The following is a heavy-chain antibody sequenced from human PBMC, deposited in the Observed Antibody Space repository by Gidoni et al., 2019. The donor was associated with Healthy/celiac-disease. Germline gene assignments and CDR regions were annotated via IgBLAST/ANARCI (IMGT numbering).Heavy chain of an antibody. Sequence: QVQLVQSGAEVTKPGSSVKVSCKASGGTFSSYAISWVRQAPGQGLEWMGRIIPILGIANYAQKFQGRVTITADKSTSTAYMELSSLRSEDTAVYYCAREVGATISFDYWGQGTLVTVSS. CDR1: GGTFSSYA. D-gene: IGHD1-26*01. CDR3: AREVGATISFDY. V-gene: IGHV1-69*04. CDR2: IIPILGIA. J-gene: IGHJ4*02.